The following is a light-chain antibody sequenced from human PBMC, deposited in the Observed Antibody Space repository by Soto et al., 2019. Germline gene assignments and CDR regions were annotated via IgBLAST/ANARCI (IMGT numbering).Light chain of an antibody. CDR3: CSFTSSNTHV. V-gene: IGLV2-23*02. CDR1: SSDVGGDNL. J-gene: IGLJ1*01. Sequence: QSVLTQPASVSGSPGQSITISCTGTSSDVGGDNLVSWYQQHPGKVPKLILFEVNKRPSGVSGRFSGSKSGNTASLTISGLQAEDEADYYCCSFTSSNTHVFGTGTKVTVL. CDR2: EVN.